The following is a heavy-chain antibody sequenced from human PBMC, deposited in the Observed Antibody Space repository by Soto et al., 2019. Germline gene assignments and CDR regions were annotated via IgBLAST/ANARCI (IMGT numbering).Heavy chain of an antibody. CDR3: ARRSSGWYFDY. J-gene: IGHJ4*02. CDR1: GFTFSSYA. V-gene: IGHV3-23*01. D-gene: IGHD6-19*01. CDR2: ISGSGGST. Sequence: EVPLLESGGGLVQPGGSLRLSSAASGFTFSSYAMSWVRQAPGKGLEWVSAISGSGGSTYYADSVKGRFTISRDNSKNTLYLQMNSLRAEDTAVYYCARRSSGWYFDYWGQGTLVTVSS.